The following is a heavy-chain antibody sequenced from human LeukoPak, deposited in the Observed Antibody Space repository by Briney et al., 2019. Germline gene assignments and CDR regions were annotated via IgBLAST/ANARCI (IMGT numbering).Heavy chain of an antibody. V-gene: IGHV4-34*01. CDR1: GGSFSGYY. D-gene: IGHD2-2*01. CDR3: ARHPLVRRAFDY. Sequence: SETLSLTCAVYGGSFSGYYWSWIRQPPGKGLEWIGSIYYSGSTYYNPSLKSRVTISVDTSKNQFSLKLSSVTAADTAVYYCARHPLVRRAFDYWGQGTLVTVSS. J-gene: IGHJ4*02. CDR2: IYYSGST.